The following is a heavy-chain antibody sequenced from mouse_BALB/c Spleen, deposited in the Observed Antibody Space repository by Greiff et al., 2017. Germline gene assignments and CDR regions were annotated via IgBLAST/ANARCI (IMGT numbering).Heavy chain of an antibody. D-gene: IGHD1-1*01. J-gene: IGHJ2*01. CDR2: ISDGGSYT. CDR1: GFTFSDYY. Sequence: DVMLVESGGGLVKPGGSLKLSCAASGFTFSDYYMYWVRQTPEKRLEWVATISDGGSYTYYPDSVKGRFTISRDNAKNNLYLQMSSLKSEDTAMYYCARAGSNYLDYWGQGTTLTVSS. CDR3: ARAGSNYLDY. V-gene: IGHV5-4*02.